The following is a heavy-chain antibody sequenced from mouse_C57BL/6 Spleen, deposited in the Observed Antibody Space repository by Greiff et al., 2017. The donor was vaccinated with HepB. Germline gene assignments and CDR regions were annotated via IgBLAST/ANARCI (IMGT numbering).Heavy chain of an antibody. J-gene: IGHJ2*01. V-gene: IGHV1-26*01. CDR3: ALITTVNYFDY. CDR1: GYTFTDYY. Sequence: EVQLQQSGPELVKPGASVKISCKASGYTFTDYYMNWVKQSHGKSLEWIGDINPNNGGTSYNQKFKGKATLTVDKSSSTAYMELRSLTSEDSAVYYCALITTVNYFDYGGQGTTLTVAS. D-gene: IGHD1-1*01. CDR2: INPNNGGT.